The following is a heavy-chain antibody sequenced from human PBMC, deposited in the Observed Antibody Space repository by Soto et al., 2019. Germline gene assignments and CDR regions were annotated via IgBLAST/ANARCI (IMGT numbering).Heavy chain of an antibody. Sequence: GGSLRLSCAASGFMFSNYWMTWVRQAPGKGLEWVANIKQDETGKYYVDSVKGRFTISRDNAKNTLFLQMNSLRAEDTAVYYCVTWFGEPYNWFDPWGQGTLVTVSS. D-gene: IGHD3-10*01. J-gene: IGHJ5*02. CDR1: GFMFSNYW. CDR3: VTWFGEPYNWFDP. CDR2: IKQDETGK. V-gene: IGHV3-7*03.